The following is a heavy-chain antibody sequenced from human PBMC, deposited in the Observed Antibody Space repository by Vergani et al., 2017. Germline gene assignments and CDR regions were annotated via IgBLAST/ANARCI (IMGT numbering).Heavy chain of an antibody. CDR1: GYYFSTSW. J-gene: IGHJ1*01. CDR2: IYPGDSDT. CDR3: ARHSAYSDTRGYQCIHH. V-gene: IGHV5-51*01. D-gene: IGHD3-22*01. Sequence: EVQLVQSGAEVKKAGASLKISCKGSGYYFSTSWIGWVRQMPGKGLEWMGLIYPGDSDTRYSPSFQGQVTISVNKSINTAYRQWSRLKASDTAMYYCARHSAYSDTRGYQCIHHWGQRTLVIVSS.